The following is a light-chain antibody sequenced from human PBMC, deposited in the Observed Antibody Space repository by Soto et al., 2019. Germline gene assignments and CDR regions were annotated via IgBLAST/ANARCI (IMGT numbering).Light chain of an antibody. J-gene: IGKJ5*01. Sequence: EIVLTQSPATLSLSPGERATLSCRASRSVNSYLAWYQQKPGRAPRLLISDASNRATGIPARFSGSWSGTDFTLTISSLEPEDVAVYYCQHRSEWPVSLGQGTRLEIK. CDR3: QHRSEWPVS. V-gene: IGKV3-11*01. CDR2: DAS. CDR1: RSVNSY.